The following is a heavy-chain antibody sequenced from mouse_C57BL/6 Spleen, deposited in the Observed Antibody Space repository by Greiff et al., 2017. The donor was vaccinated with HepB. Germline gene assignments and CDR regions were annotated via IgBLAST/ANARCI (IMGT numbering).Heavy chain of an antibody. CDR2: IYPGDGDT. J-gene: IGHJ2*01. Sequence: QVQLQQSGPELVKPGASVKISCKASGYAFSSSWMNWVKQRPGKGLEWIGRIYPGDGDTNYNGKFKGKATLTADKSSSTAYMQLSSLTSEDSAVYFCARGPLTGSFDYWGQGTTLTVSS. D-gene: IGHD4-1*01. CDR3: ARGPLTGSFDY. CDR1: GYAFSSSW. V-gene: IGHV1-82*01.